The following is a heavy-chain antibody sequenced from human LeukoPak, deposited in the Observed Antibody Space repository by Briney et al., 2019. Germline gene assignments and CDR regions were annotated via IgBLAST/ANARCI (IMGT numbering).Heavy chain of an antibody. CDR1: GFTFSSYA. J-gene: IGHJ4*02. CDR2: ISGSGGST. Sequence: TGGSLRLSCAASGFTFSSYAMSWVRQAPGKGLEWVSAISGSGGSTYYADSVKGRFTISRDNSKNMLYLQMNSLRAEDTAVYYCAKRNLHPRGPAYWGQGTLVTVSS. V-gene: IGHV3-23*01. D-gene: IGHD6-25*01. CDR3: AKRNLHPRGPAY.